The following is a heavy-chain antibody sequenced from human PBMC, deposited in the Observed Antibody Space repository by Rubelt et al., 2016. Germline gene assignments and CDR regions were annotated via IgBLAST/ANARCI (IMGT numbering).Heavy chain of an antibody. CDR2: ISHSGGT. D-gene: IGHD5-12*01. CDR3: AKSGVIVATTHFDY. Sequence: QVQLQESGPGLVKPSETLSLTCTVSGYSISSGYYWGWIRQPPGKGLEWIGTISHSGGTFYSPSLKSRVTISADTSKNQLSLKRSSGTAADTAVYYCAKSGVIVATTHFDYWGQGTLVTVSS. CDR1: GYSISSGYY. V-gene: IGHV4-38-2*02. J-gene: IGHJ4*02.